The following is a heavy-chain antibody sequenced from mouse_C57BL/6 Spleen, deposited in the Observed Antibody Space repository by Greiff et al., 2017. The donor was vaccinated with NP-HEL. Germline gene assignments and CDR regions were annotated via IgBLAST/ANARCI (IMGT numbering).Heavy chain of an antibody. V-gene: IGHV2-2*01. D-gene: IGHD1-1*01. CDR3: ARGHYGSSSFFDY. CDR1: GFSLTSYG. CDR2: IWSGGST. Sequence: VKLKESGPGLVQPSQSLSITCTVSGFSLTSYGVHWVRQSPGTGLEWLGVIWSGGSTDYTAAFISRLSISKDNSKSQVFFKMNSLQADDTAIYYCARGHYGSSSFFDYWGQGTTLTVSS. J-gene: IGHJ2*01.